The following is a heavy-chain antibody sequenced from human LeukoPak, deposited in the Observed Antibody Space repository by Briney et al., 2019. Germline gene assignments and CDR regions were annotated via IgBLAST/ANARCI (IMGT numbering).Heavy chain of an antibody. D-gene: IGHD6-19*01. CDR1: GFTFSDYY. Sequence: GGSLRLSCAASGFTFSDYYMSWIRQAPGKGLEWVSYISSSGSTIYYADSVKGRFTISRDNSKNTLYLQMNSLRAEDTAVYYCARDYSTGWHYFDNWGQGTLVTVSS. CDR2: ISSSGSTI. CDR3: ARDYSTGWHYFDN. J-gene: IGHJ4*02. V-gene: IGHV3-11*04.